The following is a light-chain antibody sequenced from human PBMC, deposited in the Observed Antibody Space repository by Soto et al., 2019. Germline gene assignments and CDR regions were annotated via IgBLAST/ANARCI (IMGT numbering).Light chain of an antibody. Sequence: QSVLTQPPSASGSPGQSVTISCTGTDSNYVSWYQQHPGKAPKLLIYEVVKRPSGVPDRFSGSKSGNTASLTVSGLQAEDEADYHCTSCAGNTTLVFGGGTKLTVL. J-gene: IGLJ2*01. CDR1: DSNY. CDR2: EVV. CDR3: TSCAGNTTLV. V-gene: IGLV2-8*01.